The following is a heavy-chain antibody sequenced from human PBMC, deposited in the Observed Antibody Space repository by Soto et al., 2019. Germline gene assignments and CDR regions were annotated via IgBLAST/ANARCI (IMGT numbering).Heavy chain of an antibody. CDR2: INHSGGT. D-gene: IGHD3-3*01. J-gene: IGHJ4*02. V-gene: IGHV4-34*01. Sequence: SETLSLTCAVYGGSFSGYYWSWIRQPPGKGLEWIGEINHSGGTNYNPSLKSRVTISVDTSKNQFSLKLSSVTAADTAVYYCAGHPYYDFWSGYYLVPGWGQGTLVTVSS. CDR1: GGSFSGYY. CDR3: AGHPYYDFWSGYYLVPG.